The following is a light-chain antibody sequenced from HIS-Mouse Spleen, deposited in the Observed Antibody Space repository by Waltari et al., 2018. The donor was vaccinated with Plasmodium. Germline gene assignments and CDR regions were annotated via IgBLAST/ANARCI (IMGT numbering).Light chain of an antibody. CDR2: DVS. J-gene: IGLJ3*02. CDR3: SSYTSSSTWV. V-gene: IGLV2-14*03. CDR1: RSYVGGYNY. Sequence: QSALPQPASVSGSPGQSITISCTGTRSYVGGYNYVSWYQQHPGNAPKLMIYDVSNRPSGVSNRFSGSKSGNTASLTISGLQAEDEADYYCSSYTSSSTWVFGGGTKLTVL.